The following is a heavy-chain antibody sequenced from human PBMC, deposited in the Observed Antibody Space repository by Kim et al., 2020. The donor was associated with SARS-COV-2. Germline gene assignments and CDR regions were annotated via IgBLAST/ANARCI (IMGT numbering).Heavy chain of an antibody. CDR1: GFTFSSYA. Sequence: GGSLRLSCAASGFTFSSYAMSWVRQAPGKGLEWVSAISGSGGSTYYADSVKGRFTISRDNSKNTLYLQMNSLRAEDTAVYYCAKVRLWIQLWQGFDYWGQGTLVTVSS. CDR2: ISGSGGST. J-gene: IGHJ4*02. D-gene: IGHD5-18*01. CDR3: AKVRLWIQLWQGFDY. V-gene: IGHV3-23*01.